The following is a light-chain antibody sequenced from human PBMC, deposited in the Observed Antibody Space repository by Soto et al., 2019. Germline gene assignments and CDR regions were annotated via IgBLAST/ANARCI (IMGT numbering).Light chain of an antibody. Sequence: QAVVTQPPSVSGAPGQRVTISCTGSSSNIGAGYDLHWYQQLPGTAPKLLIYAYNNRPSGVPDRFSGSKSGTSASLAITGLQAEDEADYYCQSYDSSLSGYWVFGGGTKLTVL. V-gene: IGLV1-40*01. CDR2: AYN. CDR1: SSNIGAGYD. J-gene: IGLJ3*02. CDR3: QSYDSSLSGYWV.